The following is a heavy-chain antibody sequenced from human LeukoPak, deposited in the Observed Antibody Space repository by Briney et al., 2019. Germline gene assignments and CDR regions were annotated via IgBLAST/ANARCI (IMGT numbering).Heavy chain of an antibody. D-gene: IGHD1-26*01. CDR2: IYYSGST. Sequence: SETLSLTCTVSGGSISSSSYYWGWIRQPPGKGLEWIGSIYYSGSTYYSPSLKSRVTISVDTSKNQFSLKLSSVTAADTAVYYCASYSGSYPSGYYYYGMDVWGQGTTVTVSS. CDR1: GGSISSSSYY. V-gene: IGHV4-39*07. CDR3: ASYSGSYPSGYYYYGMDV. J-gene: IGHJ6*02.